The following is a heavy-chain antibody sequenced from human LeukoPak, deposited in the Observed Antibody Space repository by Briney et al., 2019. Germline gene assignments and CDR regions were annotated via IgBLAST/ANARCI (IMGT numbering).Heavy chain of an antibody. CDR2: IIPIFGIA. J-gene: IGHJ5*02. Sequence: SVKVSCKASGGTFSSYAISWVRQAPGQGLEWMGRIIPIFGIANYAQKFQGRVTITADKSTSTAYMELSSLRSEGTAVYYCAREVKGGYDRLNWFDPWGQGTLVTVSS. D-gene: IGHD5-12*01. V-gene: IGHV1-69*04. CDR3: AREVKGGYDRLNWFDP. CDR1: GGTFSSYA.